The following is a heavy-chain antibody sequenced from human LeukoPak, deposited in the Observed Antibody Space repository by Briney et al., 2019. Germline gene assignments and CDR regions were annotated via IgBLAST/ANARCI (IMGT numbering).Heavy chain of an antibody. Sequence: GGSLRLSCAASGFTFSNYEMNWVRQAPGKGLEWVSYISDSGNTIYYADSVKGRFTISRDNAKNSLYLQMNSLRAEDTAIYYCARDQLTIYSHYPTLFDYWGQGALVTVSS. D-gene: IGHD3-3*01. CDR1: GFTFSNYE. J-gene: IGHJ4*02. CDR2: ISDSGNTI. CDR3: ARDQLTIYSHYPTLFDY. V-gene: IGHV3-48*03.